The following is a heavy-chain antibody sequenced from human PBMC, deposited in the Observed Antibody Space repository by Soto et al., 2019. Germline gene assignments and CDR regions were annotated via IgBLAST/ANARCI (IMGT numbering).Heavy chain of an antibody. CDR1: GYSFTSYW. J-gene: IGHJ6*02. V-gene: IGHV5-51*01. CDR2: IYPGDSDT. D-gene: IGHD2-15*01. CDR3: ARGRVVAATRYCYYGMEV. Sequence: PGESLKISCKGSGYSFTSYWIGWVRQMAGKGLEWMGIIYPGDSDTRYSPSFQGQVTISADKSISTAYLQWSSLKASDTAMYYCARGRVVAATRYCYYGMEVWGQGTTVTVSS.